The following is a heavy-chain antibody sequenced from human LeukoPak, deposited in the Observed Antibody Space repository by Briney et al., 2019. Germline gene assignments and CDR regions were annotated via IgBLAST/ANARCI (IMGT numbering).Heavy chain of an antibody. CDR3: ARELRYFDWLLSEFDY. Sequence: PGGSLRLSCAASGFTFSSYWMSWVRQAPGKGLEWVANIKQGGSEKYYVDSVKGRFTISRDNAKNSLYLQMNSLRAEDTAVYYCARELRYFDWLLSEFDYWGQEPWSPSPQ. D-gene: IGHD3-9*01. J-gene: IGHJ4*01. CDR1: GFTFSSYW. V-gene: IGHV3-7*04. CDR2: IKQGGSEK.